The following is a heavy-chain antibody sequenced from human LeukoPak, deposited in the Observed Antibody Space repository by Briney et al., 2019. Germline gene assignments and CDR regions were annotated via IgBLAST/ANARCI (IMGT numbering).Heavy chain of an antibody. Sequence: PSETLSLTCTVSGGSISTYYWSWIRQPPGKGLEWIGYIYYTGSTSYNPSLKSRVTMSLDASKNQFSLELNSVTPADTAVYHCARGGNYWPQWWFDPWGRGTLVSVSS. CDR3: ARGGNYWPQWWFDP. V-gene: IGHV4-59*01. D-gene: IGHD1-26*01. J-gene: IGHJ5*02. CDR2: IYYTGST. CDR1: GGSISTYY.